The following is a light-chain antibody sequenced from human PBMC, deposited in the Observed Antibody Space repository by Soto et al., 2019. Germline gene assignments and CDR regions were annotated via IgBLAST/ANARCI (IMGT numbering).Light chain of an antibody. CDR3: QQYGSSPRT. CDR2: GAS. J-gene: IGKJ2*01. CDR1: QSVTSSS. Sequence: ETVLTQSPGTLSLSPGERATLSCRAIQSVTSSSLAWYQQKPGQAPRLLIYGASRRATGIPDRFSGSGSGTDFTLTINRLEPEDFAVYYCQQYGSSPRTFGQGTKLEIK. V-gene: IGKV3-20*01.